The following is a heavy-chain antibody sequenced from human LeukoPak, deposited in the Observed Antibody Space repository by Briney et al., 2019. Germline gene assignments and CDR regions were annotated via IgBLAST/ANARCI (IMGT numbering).Heavy chain of an antibody. Sequence: PSETLSLTCTVSGGSISSYYWSWIRQPAGKGLEWIGRIYTSGSTSYNPSLKSRVTMSVDTSKNQFSLKLSSVTAADTAVYYRARGPNRITMMIGDAFDIWGQGTMVTISS. D-gene: IGHD3-22*01. V-gene: IGHV4-4*07. CDR3: ARGPNRITMMIGDAFDI. J-gene: IGHJ3*02. CDR2: IYTSGST. CDR1: GGSISSYY.